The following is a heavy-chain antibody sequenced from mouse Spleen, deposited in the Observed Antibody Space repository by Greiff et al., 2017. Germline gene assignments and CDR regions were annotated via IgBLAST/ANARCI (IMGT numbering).Heavy chain of an antibody. CDR3: ASSYYGSSSYYFDY. Sequence: VQLQQPGAELVKPGASVKLSCKASGYTFTSYWMHWVKQRPGQGLEWIGMIHPNSGSTNYNEKFKSKATLTVDKSSSTAYMQLSSLTSEDSAVYYCASSYYGSSSYYFDYWGQGTTLTVSS. CDR2: IHPNSGST. D-gene: IGHD1-1*01. J-gene: IGHJ2*01. V-gene: IGHV1-64*01. CDR1: GYTFTSYW.